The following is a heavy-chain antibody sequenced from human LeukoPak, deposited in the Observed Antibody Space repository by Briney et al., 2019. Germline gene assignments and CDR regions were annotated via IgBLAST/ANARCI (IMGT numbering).Heavy chain of an antibody. J-gene: IGHJ4*02. V-gene: IGHV3-23*01. Sequence: QPGGSLRLSCAASGFTFTSYAMSWVRQAPGKGLEWVSAISGSGGSTYYADSVKGRFTISRDNSKNTLYLQMNSLRAEDTAVYYCAKDSKRRPEYFDYWGQGTLVTVSS. CDR1: GFTFTSYA. CDR3: AKDSKRRPEYFDY. CDR2: ISGSGGST.